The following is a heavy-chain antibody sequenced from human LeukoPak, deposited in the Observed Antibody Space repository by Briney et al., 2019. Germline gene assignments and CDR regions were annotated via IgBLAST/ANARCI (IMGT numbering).Heavy chain of an antibody. CDR1: GGSISSSSYY. CDR2: IYYSGST. Sequence: SETLSLTCTVSGGSISSSSYYWGWIRQPPGKGLEWIGSIYYSGSTYYNPSLKSRVTISVDTSKNQFSLKLSSVTAADTAVYYCARAARWAEYFDYWGQGTLVTVSS. J-gene: IGHJ4*02. D-gene: IGHD6-6*01. CDR3: ARAARWAEYFDY. V-gene: IGHV4-39*07.